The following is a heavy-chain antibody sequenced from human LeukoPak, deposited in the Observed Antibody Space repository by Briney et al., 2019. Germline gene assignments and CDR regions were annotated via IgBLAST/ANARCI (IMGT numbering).Heavy chain of an antibody. Sequence: GGSLRLSCAASGFSFSSYAMGWVRQAPGKGLEWVSGISGSGDITYYADSVKGRFTISRDNSKNTLYLQVNSLRAEDTAIYYCAKGGSATITTGGFDPWGQGTLVTVSS. CDR2: ISGSGDIT. J-gene: IGHJ5*02. D-gene: IGHD4-11*01. CDR3: AKGGSATITTGGFDP. V-gene: IGHV3-23*01. CDR1: GFSFSSYA.